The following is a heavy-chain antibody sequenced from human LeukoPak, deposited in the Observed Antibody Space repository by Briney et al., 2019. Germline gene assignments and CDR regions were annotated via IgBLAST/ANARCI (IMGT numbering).Heavy chain of an antibody. CDR1: GFTFSDYY. J-gene: IGHJ4*02. D-gene: IGHD5-18*01. CDR3: AKDVSGYSYGTTM. Sequence: GGSLRLSCAASGFTFSDYYMSWIRQAPGKGLEWVSYISSSGSTIYYADSVKGRFTISRDNSKNTLYLQMNSLRAEDTAVYYCAKDVSGYSYGTTMWGQGTLVTVSS. CDR2: ISSSGSTI. V-gene: IGHV3-11*01.